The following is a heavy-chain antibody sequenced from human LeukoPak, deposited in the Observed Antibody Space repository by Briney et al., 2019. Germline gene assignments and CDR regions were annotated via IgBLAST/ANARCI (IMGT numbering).Heavy chain of an antibody. Sequence: GGSLRLSCAASGFTFSSYAMSWVRQAPGKGLEWVSAISGSGGSTYYADSVKGRFTISRDDAKNSVYLQMNSLKTEDTAVYYCARDVSGSLDYWGKGTLVTVSA. CDR3: ARDVSGSLDY. J-gene: IGHJ4*02. V-gene: IGHV3-23*01. D-gene: IGHD1-26*01. CDR1: GFTFSSYA. CDR2: ISGSGGST.